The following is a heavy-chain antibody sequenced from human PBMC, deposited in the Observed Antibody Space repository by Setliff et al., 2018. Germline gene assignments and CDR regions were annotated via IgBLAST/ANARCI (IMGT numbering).Heavy chain of an antibody. CDR2: ISAYNGNT. Sequence: ASVKVSCKASGYTFTSYGISWVRQAPGQGLEWMGWISAYNGNTNYAQKLQGRVTMTTDTSTSTAYMELRSLRSDDAAVYYCARMITPHRWSYYYYYMDVWGKGTTVTVSS. J-gene: IGHJ6*03. CDR3: ARMITPHRWSYYYYYMDV. CDR1: GYTFTSYG. D-gene: IGHD3-16*01. V-gene: IGHV1-18*01.